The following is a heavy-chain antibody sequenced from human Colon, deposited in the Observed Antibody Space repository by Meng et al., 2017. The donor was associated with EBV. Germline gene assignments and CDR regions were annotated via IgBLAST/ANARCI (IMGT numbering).Heavy chain of an antibody. CDR3: ARGNAYNAPSFDY. V-gene: IGHV4-4*02. CDR2: IYHGGNT. CDR1: GASISSNNW. J-gene: IGHJ4*02. Sequence: EGAGPGPVVPSGTLSLTRAVSGASISSNNWWSWVRQPPGKGLEWIGEIYHGGNTNYNPSLKSRVTISVDRSNDQFSLSLSSVTAADTAVYYCARGNAYNAPSFDYWGQGTLVTVSS. D-gene: IGHD5-24*01.